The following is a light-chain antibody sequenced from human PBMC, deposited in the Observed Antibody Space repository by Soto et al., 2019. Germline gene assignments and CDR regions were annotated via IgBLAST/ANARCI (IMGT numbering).Light chain of an antibody. CDR1: QSISSW. J-gene: IGKJ4*01. Sequence: IKMTHSPSTLSASLRYRFTITFRSSQSISSWLAWYQQKPGKAPKLLIYDASSLESGVPSRFSGSGSGTEFTLTISSLQPDDFATYYCQQYNSYSPLTFGGGTKVDI. CDR2: DAS. CDR3: QQYNSYSPLT. V-gene: IGKV1-5*01.